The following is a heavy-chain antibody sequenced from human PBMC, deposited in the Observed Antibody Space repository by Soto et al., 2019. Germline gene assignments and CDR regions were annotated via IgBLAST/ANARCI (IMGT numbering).Heavy chain of an antibody. D-gene: IGHD1-1*01. V-gene: IGHV4-59*01. CDR3: AREGTCYGMDV. J-gene: IGHJ6*02. CDR1: GGSISSYY. CDR2: IYYIGST. Sequence: QVQLQESGPGLVKPSETLSLTCTVSGGSISSYYWSWIRQPPGKGLEWIGYIYYIGSTNYNPSLKSRVTISVDTSKNQFSLKLSSVTAADTAVYYCAREGTCYGMDVWGQGTTVTVSS.